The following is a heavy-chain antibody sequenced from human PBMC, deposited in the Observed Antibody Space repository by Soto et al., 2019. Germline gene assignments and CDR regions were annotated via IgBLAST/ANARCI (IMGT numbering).Heavy chain of an antibody. CDR3: ATDLEGGGDYDLPRYYYYMDV. CDR1: GYTLTELS. V-gene: IGHV1-24*01. J-gene: IGHJ6*03. D-gene: IGHD2-21*02. Sequence: ASVKVSCKVSGYTLTELSMHWVLQAPGKGLEWMGGFDPEDGETIYAQKFQGRVTMTEDTSTDTAYIELSSLTSEDTAVYYCATDLEGGGDYDLPRYYYYMDVWGNGTTVTVSS. CDR2: FDPEDGET.